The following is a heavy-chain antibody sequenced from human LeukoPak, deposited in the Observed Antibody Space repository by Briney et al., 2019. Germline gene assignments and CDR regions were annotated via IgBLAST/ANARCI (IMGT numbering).Heavy chain of an antibody. CDR3: ARGVVRGVITPNWFDP. CDR1: GYTFTSYG. Sequence: ASVKVSCKASGYTFTSYGISWVRQAPGQGLEWMGWISAYNGNTNYAQKLQGRVTMTTDTSTSTAYMELRSLRSDDTAVYYCARGVVRGVITPNWFDPWGQGTLVTVSS. V-gene: IGHV1-18*01. J-gene: IGHJ5*02. CDR2: ISAYNGNT. D-gene: IGHD3-10*01.